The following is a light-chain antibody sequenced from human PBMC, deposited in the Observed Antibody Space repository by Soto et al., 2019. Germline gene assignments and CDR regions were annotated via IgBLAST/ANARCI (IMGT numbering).Light chain of an antibody. V-gene: IGLV2-8*01. J-gene: IGLJ3*02. Sequence: SVLTQPPSASGSPGQSVTISCTGTSSDVGAYNYVSWYQQYPGKAPKLMIYEVTKRPSGVPDRFSGSKSGNTASLTVSGLQAEDEADYYCTSYVGNDIWVFGGGTQLTVL. CDR3: TSYVGNDIWV. CDR2: EVT. CDR1: SSDVGAYNY.